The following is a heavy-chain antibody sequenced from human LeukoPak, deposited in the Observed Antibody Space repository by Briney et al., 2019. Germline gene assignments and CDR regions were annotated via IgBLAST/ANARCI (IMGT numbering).Heavy chain of an antibody. CDR3: ARVGPQFGEPAGVINWFDP. CDR2: IYYSGST. D-gene: IGHD3-10*01. J-gene: IGHJ5*02. CDR1: GGSISSSSYY. V-gene: IGHV4-39*07. Sequence: SETLSLTCTVSGGSISSSSYYWGWIRQPPGKGLEWIGSIYYSGSTYYNPSLKSRVTISVDTSKNQFSLKLSSVTAADTAVYYCARVGPQFGEPAGVINWFDPWGQGTLVTVSS.